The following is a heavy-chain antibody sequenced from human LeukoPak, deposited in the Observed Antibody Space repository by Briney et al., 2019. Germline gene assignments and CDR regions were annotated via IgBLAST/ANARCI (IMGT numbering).Heavy chain of an antibody. CDR1: GFSFRSYW. CDR2: IKQDGIEK. J-gene: IGHJ4*02. V-gene: IGHV3-7*01. Sequence: GGSLRLSCVASGFSFRSYWMDWVRQAPGKGLEWVANIKQDGIEKYFVDSVKGRFAISRDNAKNSLYLQMNNLRAEDTAVYYCARDRGPRTGFMVREAYDYWGQGTLVTVSS. D-gene: IGHD3-10*01. CDR3: ARDRGPRTGFMVREAYDY.